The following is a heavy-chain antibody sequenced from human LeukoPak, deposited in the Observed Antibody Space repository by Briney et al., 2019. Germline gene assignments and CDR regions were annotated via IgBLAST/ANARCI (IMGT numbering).Heavy chain of an antibody. CDR1: GFTVSSNY. J-gene: IGHJ4*02. CDR3: ARVPDGEWALDY. CDR2: IYSGGST. Sequence: GSLSLSCAASGFTVSSNYMSWVRQAPGKGLEWVSVIYSGGSTYYADSVKGRYTISRDNSKNTLYLQMNSLRAEDTAVYYCARVPDGEWALDYWGQGTLVTVSS. V-gene: IGHV3-66*01. D-gene: IGHD1-26*01.